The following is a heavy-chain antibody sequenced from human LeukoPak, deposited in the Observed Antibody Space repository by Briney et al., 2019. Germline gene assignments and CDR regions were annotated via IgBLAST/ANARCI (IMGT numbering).Heavy chain of an antibody. V-gene: IGHV3-48*04. CDR2: ISSSGSTI. CDR3: ARRMNYYYYGMDV. J-gene: IGHJ6*02. CDR1: GFTFSSYS. Sequence: PGGSLRLSCAASGFTFSSYSIDWIRQAPGKGLEWVSYISSSGSTIYYADSVKGRFTISRDNAKNSLYLQMNSLRAEDTAVYYCARRMNYYYYGMDVWGQGTTVTVSS.